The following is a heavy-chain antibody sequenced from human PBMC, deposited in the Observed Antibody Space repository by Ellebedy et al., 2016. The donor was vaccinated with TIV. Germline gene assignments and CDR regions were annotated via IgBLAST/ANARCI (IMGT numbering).Heavy chain of an antibody. V-gene: IGHV3-72*01. CDR1: GFTFSDHY. CDR3: TRTKVGPTVADY. J-gene: IGHJ4*02. D-gene: IGHD1-26*01. Sequence: GESLKISCAASGFTFSDHYMDWVRQAPGKGLEWVGRTRNKANSYTTEYAASVKGRFTISRDNSKNSVYLQMNSLKTEDTAVYYCTRTKVGPTVADYWGQGTLVTVSS. CDR2: TRNKANSYTT.